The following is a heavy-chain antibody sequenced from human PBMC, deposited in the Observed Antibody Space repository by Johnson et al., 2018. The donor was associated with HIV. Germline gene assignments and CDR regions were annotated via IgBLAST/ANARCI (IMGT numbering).Heavy chain of an antibody. Sequence: LVESGGGLVQPGRSLRLSCAASGFTFDDYAMHWVRQAPGKGLAWVSGISWNSGSIGYVDSVKGRFTISRDNAKNSLYLQMNSLRAEDTAVYYCARDGAIPPGQYCSGGSCHGGDAFDTWGQGTMVTVSS. CDR1: GFTFDDYA. CDR2: ISWNSGSI. CDR3: ARDGAIPPGQYCSGGSCHGGDAFDT. J-gene: IGHJ3*02. D-gene: IGHD2-15*01. V-gene: IGHV3-9*01.